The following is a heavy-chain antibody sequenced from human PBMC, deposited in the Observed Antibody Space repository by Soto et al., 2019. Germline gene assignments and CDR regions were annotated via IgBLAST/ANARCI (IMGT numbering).Heavy chain of an antibody. J-gene: IGHJ6*02. V-gene: IGHV4-31*03. CDR1: GGSINNGAHY. Sequence: QVQLQESGPGLVKPSQTLSLTCTVSGGSINNGAHYWTWIRQLPGKGLEWIGYIFDSETYYNPSLKSRVSISVDPSKNHFSLRLSSVTAADTAVYYCARDRVFQVWGQGTTVTVSS. CDR3: ARDRVFQV. CDR2: IFDSET.